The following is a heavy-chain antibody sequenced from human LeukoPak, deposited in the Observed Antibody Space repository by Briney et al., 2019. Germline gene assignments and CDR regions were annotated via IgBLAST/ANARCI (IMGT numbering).Heavy chain of an antibody. CDR2: IYYSGST. J-gene: IGHJ4*02. CDR3: ARTRSSGTCDY. D-gene: IGHD1-26*01. V-gene: IGHV4-59*01. CDR1: DESNSGNC. Sequence: SETLSLPCTVSDESNSGNCWSCIRQPPGKGLEWIGYIYYSGSTNYSPSLKSRVTISVDVSKNQFSLKLNSVTAADTAVYYCARTRSSGTCDYWGQGTLVTVSS.